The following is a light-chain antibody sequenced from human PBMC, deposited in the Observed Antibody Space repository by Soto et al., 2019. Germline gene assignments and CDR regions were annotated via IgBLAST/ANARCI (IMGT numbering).Light chain of an antibody. J-gene: IGLJ2*01. V-gene: IGLV1-40*01. CDR1: SSNFGAGFD. CDR2: GNK. Sequence: QSALTQPPSVSGAPGQRVIISCTGSSSNFGAGFDVHWYQQLPRTVPKLLIFGNKNRPSGVPDRFSGSRSGTSASLAITGLQADDEADYYCQSYDSSLSGSVVFGGGTKVTVL. CDR3: QSYDSSLSGSVV.